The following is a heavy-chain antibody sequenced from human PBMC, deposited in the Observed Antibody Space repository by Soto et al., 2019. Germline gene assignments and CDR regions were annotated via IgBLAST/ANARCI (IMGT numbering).Heavy chain of an antibody. Sequence: EVHLLESGGALVQPGGSLTLSCAASGFSFSDYAMSWVRQAPGKGLEWVSSISRTGDSAYYADSVKGRFAISRDRSXXXXXXXXXXXXXXXXXXXXXAXXXXXXGXYHNWFDSWGQGTLITVSS. CDR2: ISRTGDSA. J-gene: IGHJ5*01. CDR3: AXXXXXXGXYHNWFDS. V-gene: IGHV3-23*01. CDR1: GFSFSDYA.